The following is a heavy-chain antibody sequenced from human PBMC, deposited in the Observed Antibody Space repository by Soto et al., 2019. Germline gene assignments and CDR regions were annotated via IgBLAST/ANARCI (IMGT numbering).Heavy chain of an antibody. CDR3: ARQPYSGTNHFDY. CDR2: IYYSGTT. CDR1: GGSISTYY. V-gene: IGHV4-59*08. Sequence: QVQLQESGPGLVKPSETLSLTCTVSGGSISTYYWSWIRQPPGKGLDWVGHIYYSGTTNYNPFLKSRATISVDTSKNQFSLKLSSVTAADTAVYYCARQPYSGTNHFDYWGQGSLVTVSS. D-gene: IGHD1-26*01. J-gene: IGHJ4*02.